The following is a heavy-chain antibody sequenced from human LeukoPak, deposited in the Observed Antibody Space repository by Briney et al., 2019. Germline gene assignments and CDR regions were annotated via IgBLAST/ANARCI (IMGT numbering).Heavy chain of an antibody. CDR1: GFTFSSYA. V-gene: IGHV3-30*04. D-gene: IGHD1-26*01. J-gene: IGHJ4*02. Sequence: GGSLRLSCAASGFTFSSYAMHWVRQAPGKGLEWVAVISYDGSNKYYADSVKGRFTISRDNSKNTLYLQMNSLRAEGTAVYYCARDGIVGAPGRLDYWGQGTLVTVSS. CDR3: ARDGIVGAPGRLDY. CDR2: ISYDGSNK.